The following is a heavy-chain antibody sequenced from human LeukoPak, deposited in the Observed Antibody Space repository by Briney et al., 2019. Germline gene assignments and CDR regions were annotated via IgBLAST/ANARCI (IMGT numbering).Heavy chain of an antibody. CDR2: ISSGSGYI. J-gene: IGHJ4*02. Sequence: PGGSLRLSCAASGFTFSSYSMNWVRQAPGKGLEWVSSISSGSGYIYYADSVKGRFTISRDNAKNSLYLQMNSLRAEDTAVYYCARDVGATRRFFDYWGQGTLVTLSS. V-gene: IGHV3-21*01. CDR3: ARDVGATRRFFDY. CDR1: GFTFSSYS. D-gene: IGHD1-26*01.